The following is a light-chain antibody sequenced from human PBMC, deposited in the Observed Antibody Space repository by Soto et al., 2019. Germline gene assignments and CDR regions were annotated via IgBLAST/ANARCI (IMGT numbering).Light chain of an antibody. J-gene: IGKJ3*01. CDR1: QSVNKW. CDR3: QQSYSTPGFT. Sequence: DIQMTQSPSTLSASVGDRVTITCRASQSVNKWLAWFQQKPGKVPKLLIFDASTLQTGVPSRFGGGGSGTEFSLTISGPQPDDFETYYCQQSYSTPGFTFCPGTKVDIK. V-gene: IGKV1-5*01. CDR2: DAS.